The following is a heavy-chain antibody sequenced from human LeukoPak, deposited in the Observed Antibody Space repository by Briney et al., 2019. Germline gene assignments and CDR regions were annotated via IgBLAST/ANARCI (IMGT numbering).Heavy chain of an antibody. CDR2: IRSDGSNK. D-gene: IGHD4-17*01. V-gene: IGHV3-30*02. Sequence: GGSLRLSCAASGFTFSNYGMHWVRQAPGKGLGWVAFIRSDGSNKYYADSVKGRVTLSRANSKNTLYLQMNSLRAEDTAVYYCAKATTVTTPYWFDPWGQGTLVTVSS. J-gene: IGHJ5*02. CDR1: GFTFSNYG. CDR3: AKATTVTTPYWFDP.